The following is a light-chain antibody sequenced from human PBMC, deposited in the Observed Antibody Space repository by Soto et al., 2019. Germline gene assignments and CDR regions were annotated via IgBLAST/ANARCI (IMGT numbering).Light chain of an antibody. CDR1: NIGSKS. V-gene: IGLV3-21*02. Sequence: SYELTQAPSVSVAPGQTARVSCGGNNIGSKSVHWYQQKPGQAPVLVVYDDRDRPSGIPERFSGSNSENTATLTISRVEAGDEADYYCQVWDSSSDHPVLFGGGTQLTVL. J-gene: IGLJ2*01. CDR2: DDR. CDR3: QVWDSSSDHPVL.